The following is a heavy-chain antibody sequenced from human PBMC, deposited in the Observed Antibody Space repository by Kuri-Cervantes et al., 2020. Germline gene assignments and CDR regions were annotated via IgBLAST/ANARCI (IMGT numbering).Heavy chain of an antibody. CDR1: GFIFADYG. CDR2: ISGRAAIT. J-gene: IGHJ5*02. V-gene: IGHV3-23*01. D-gene: IGHD6-19*01. CDR3: AKGDRNSGWYP. Sequence: GGSLRLSCAATGFIFADYGMYWVRQAPGKGLEWVSGISGRAAITFYADSVKGRFSISRDSSKNTLYLQMNSLRVDDTAVYYCAKGDRNSGWYPWGQGTLVTVSS.